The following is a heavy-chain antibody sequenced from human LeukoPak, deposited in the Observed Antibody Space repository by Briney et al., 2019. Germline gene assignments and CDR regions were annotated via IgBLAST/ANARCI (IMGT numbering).Heavy chain of an antibody. V-gene: IGHV1-18*04. CDR1: GYTFTSYG. Sequence: ASVKVSCKASGYTFTSYGISWVRQAPGQGLEWMGWISAYNGNTNYAQKLQGRVTMTTDTSTSTADMELRSLRSDDTAVYYCARDLEPYCSSTSCYGGFDYWGQGTLVTVSS. CDR3: ARDLEPYCSSTSCYGGFDY. D-gene: IGHD2-2*01. J-gene: IGHJ4*02. CDR2: ISAYNGNT.